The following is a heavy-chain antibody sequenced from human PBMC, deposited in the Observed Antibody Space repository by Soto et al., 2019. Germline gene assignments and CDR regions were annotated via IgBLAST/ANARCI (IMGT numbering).Heavy chain of an antibody. CDR2: IIPIFGTA. CDR3: ADKTAGYSSGWSHDAFDI. D-gene: IGHD6-19*01. Sequence: SSVQVSCKASGGTFSSYAISWVRQAPGQGLEWMGGIIPIFGTANYAQKFQGRVTITADESTSTAYMELSSLRSEDTAVYYCADKTAGYSSGWSHDAFDIWGQGTMVTVSS. CDR1: GGTFSSYA. V-gene: IGHV1-69*13. J-gene: IGHJ3*02.